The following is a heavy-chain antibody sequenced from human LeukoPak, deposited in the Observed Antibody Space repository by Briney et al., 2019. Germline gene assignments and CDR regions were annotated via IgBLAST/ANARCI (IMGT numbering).Heavy chain of an antibody. Sequence: GGSLRLSCAASGFTFGRWSMSWDRQAPGKGLEWVSAISSTGGSTYYADSVKGRFTISRGNSKTTLYLQMNSLRAEDTAVYYCAKDLSELRSSAVDVWGQGTMVTVSS. D-gene: IGHD5-12*01. CDR2: ISSTGGST. CDR1: GFTFGRWS. J-gene: IGHJ3*01. V-gene: IGHV3-23*01. CDR3: AKDLSELRSSAVDV.